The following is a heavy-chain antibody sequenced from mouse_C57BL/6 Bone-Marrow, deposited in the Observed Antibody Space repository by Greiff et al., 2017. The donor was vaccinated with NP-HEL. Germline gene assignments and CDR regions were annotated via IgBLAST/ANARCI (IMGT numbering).Heavy chain of an antibody. CDR2: ISSGGSYT. V-gene: IGHV5-6*01. CDR3: ARHPDFYAMDY. J-gene: IGHJ4*01. Sequence: VQLKESGGDLVKPGGSLKLSCAASGFTFSSYGMSWVRQTPDKRLEWVATISSGGSYTYYPHSVKGRFTISRDNAKNTLYLQMSSLKSEDTAMYYCARHPDFYAMDYWGQGTSVTVSS. CDR1: GFTFSSYG.